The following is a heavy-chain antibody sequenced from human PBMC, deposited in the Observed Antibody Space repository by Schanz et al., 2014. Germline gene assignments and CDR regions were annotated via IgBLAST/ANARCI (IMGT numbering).Heavy chain of an antibody. D-gene: IGHD3-10*01. V-gene: IGHV3-30-3*01. CDR1: GFTFSSYA. J-gene: IGHJ4*02. Sequence: VQLVESGGGLVKPGGSLRLSCAASGFTFSSYAMHWVRQAPGKGLEWVALISNDGSIKYYADSVEGRFTISRDNSRNTLYLQMNSLRAEDTAVYYCARANYRRKINFDYWGRGTLVTVSS. CDR3: ARANYRRKINFDY. CDR2: ISNDGSIK.